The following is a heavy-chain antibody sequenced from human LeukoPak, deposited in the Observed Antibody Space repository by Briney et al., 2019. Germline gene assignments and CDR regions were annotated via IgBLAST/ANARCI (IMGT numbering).Heavy chain of an antibody. CDR1: GGSFSGYY. D-gene: IGHD2-8*01. CDR3: ARRRRMLPPSL. J-gene: IGHJ4*02. CDR2: INHSGST. Sequence: SETLSLTCAVYGGSFSGYYWSWIRQPPGKGLEWIGEINHSGSTNYNPSLKSRVTISVDTSKNQSSLKLSSVTAADTAVYYCARRRRMLPPSLWGQGTLVTVSS. V-gene: IGHV4-34*01.